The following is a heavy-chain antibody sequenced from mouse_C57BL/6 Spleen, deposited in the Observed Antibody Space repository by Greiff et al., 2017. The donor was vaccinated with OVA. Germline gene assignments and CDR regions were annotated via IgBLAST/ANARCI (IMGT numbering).Heavy chain of an antibody. V-gene: IGHV1-55*01. CDR2: IYPGSGST. CDR3: ASWLRYYFDY. J-gene: IGHJ2*01. Sequence: VQLQQSGAELVKPGASVKMSCKASGYTFTSYWITWVKQRPGHGLEWIGDIYPGSGSTNYNEKFKSKATLTVDTSSSTAYMQLSSLTSEDSAVYYCASWLRYYFDYWGQGTTLTVSS. CDR1: GYTFTSYW. D-gene: IGHD1-1*01.